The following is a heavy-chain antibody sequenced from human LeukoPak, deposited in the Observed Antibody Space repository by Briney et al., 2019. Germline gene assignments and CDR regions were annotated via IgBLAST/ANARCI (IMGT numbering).Heavy chain of an antibody. CDR2: ISSSSSYI. J-gene: IGHJ4*02. Sequence: GGSLRLSCAASGFTFSSYSVNWVRQAPGKGLEWVSSISSSSSYIYYADSVKSRFTISRDNAKNSLYLQMNSLRAEDTAVYYCARSEQDYYDSSGYYYWGQGTLVTVSS. CDR3: ARSEQDYYDSSGYYY. CDR1: GFTFSSYS. D-gene: IGHD3-22*01. V-gene: IGHV3-21*01.